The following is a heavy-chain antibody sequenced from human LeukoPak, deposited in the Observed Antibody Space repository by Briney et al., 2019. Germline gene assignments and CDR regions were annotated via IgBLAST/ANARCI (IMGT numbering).Heavy chain of an antibody. D-gene: IGHD1-26*01. CDR3: AREFDGSASGAGY. J-gene: IGHJ4*02. CDR2: MSSSSGLI. Sequence: GGSLRLSCAASGFTFSRYSMNWVRQAPGKGLEWVSSMSSSSGLIYYGDSVKGRFIVSIDNANRSLYLQMNSLRADDTAVYYCAREFDGSASGAGYWGQGTLVTVSS. CDR1: GFTFSRYS. V-gene: IGHV3-21*01.